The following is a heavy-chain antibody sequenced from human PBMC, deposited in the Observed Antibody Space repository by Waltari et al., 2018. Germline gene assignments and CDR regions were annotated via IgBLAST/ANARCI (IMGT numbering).Heavy chain of an antibody. CDR1: GYSFTSYC. CDR3: ARQGYCSGGSCYPPLDY. J-gene: IGHJ4*02. D-gene: IGHD2-15*01. Sequence: EVQLVQSGAEVKQPGASLKISCKGSGYSFTSYCIAWFRPIPGQGLEWMGIIYPGDSDTRYSPSFQGQVTISADKAISTAYLQWSSLKASDTAMYYCARQGYCSGGSCYPPLDYWGQGTLVTVSS. CDR2: IYPGDSDT. V-gene: IGHV5-51*01.